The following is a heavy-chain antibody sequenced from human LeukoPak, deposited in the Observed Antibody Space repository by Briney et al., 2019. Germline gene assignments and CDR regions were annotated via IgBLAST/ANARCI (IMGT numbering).Heavy chain of an antibody. Sequence: ASVKVSCKASEGTFSSYAISWVRQAPGQGLEWMGGIIPIFGTANYAQKFQGRVTITADESTSTAYMELSSLRSEDTAVYYCARDPSRTYYYDSSGYYPLSYWGQGTLVTVSS. V-gene: IGHV1-69*13. CDR2: IIPIFGTA. CDR3: ARDPSRTYYYDSSGYYPLSY. J-gene: IGHJ4*02. CDR1: EGTFSSYA. D-gene: IGHD3-22*01.